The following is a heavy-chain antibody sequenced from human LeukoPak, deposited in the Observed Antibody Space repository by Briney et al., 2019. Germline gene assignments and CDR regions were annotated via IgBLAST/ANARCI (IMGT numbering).Heavy chain of an antibody. CDR2: IYTSGST. V-gene: IGHV4-61*02. J-gene: IGHJ4*02. Sequence: SETLSLTCTVSGGSISSGSYYWSWIRQPAGKGLEWIGRIYTSGSTNYNPSLKSRVTISVDTSKNQFSLKLSSVTAADTAVYYCARTPGSYSTTYYFDYWGQGTLVTVSS. D-gene: IGHD1-26*01. CDR1: GGSISSGSYY. CDR3: ARTPGSYSTTYYFDY.